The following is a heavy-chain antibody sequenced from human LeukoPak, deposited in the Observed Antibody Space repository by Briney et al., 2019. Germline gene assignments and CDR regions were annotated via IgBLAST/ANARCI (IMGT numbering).Heavy chain of an antibody. CDR3: AREEASHAFDI. J-gene: IGHJ3*02. CDR2: IYYSGST. Sequence: SETLSLTCTVSGGSISSSSYYWGWIRQPPGKGLEWIGYIYYSGSTNYNPSLKSRVTISVDTSKNQFSLKLSSVTAADTAVYYCAREEASHAFDIWGQGTMVTVSS. V-gene: IGHV4-61*01. CDR1: GGSISSSSYY.